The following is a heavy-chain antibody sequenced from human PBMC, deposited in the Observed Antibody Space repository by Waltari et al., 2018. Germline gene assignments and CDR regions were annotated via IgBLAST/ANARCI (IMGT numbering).Heavy chain of an antibody. CDR2: IKPNSGGT. Sequence: QVQLVQSGSELKKPGASVKVSCKASGYTFTSYAMNWVRQAPGQGLEWMGWIKPNSGGTNNAQKFQGRVTMTRDTSISTAYMELSRRRADDTAVYYCARGRTVVLNYWGQGTLVTVSS. CDR1: GYTFTSYA. D-gene: IGHD2-15*01. V-gene: IGHV1-2*02. CDR3: ARGRTVVLNY. J-gene: IGHJ4*02.